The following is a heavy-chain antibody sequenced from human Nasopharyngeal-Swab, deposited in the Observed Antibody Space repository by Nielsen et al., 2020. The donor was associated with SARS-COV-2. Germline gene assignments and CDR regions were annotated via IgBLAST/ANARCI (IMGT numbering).Heavy chain of an antibody. CDR2: ISGSGGST. Sequence: GESLKISCAASGFTFSSYAVSWVRQAPGKGLEWVSAISGSGGSTYYADSVKGRFTISRDNSKNTLYLQMNSLRAEDTAVYYCAKDPSRVAANWFDPWGQGTLVTVSS. J-gene: IGHJ5*02. CDR1: GFTFSSYA. D-gene: IGHD6-13*01. V-gene: IGHV3-23*01. CDR3: AKDPSRVAANWFDP.